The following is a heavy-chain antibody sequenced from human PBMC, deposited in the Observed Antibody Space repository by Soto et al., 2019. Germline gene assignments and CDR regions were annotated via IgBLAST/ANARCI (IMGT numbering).Heavy chain of an antibody. J-gene: IGHJ3*02. Sequence: GASVKVSCKPSGYTLNTYYLHWVRQAPGQGLEWMGIIHPSGGGSTYAQKFLGRVTMTRDTSTSTVFMELSSLRSADTAVYYCATAAYDLLTGYYNGGAFEIWGQGTMVTVSS. CDR3: ATAAYDLLTGYYNGGAFEI. D-gene: IGHD3-9*01. CDR1: GYTLNTYY. CDR2: IHPSGGGS. V-gene: IGHV1-46*02.